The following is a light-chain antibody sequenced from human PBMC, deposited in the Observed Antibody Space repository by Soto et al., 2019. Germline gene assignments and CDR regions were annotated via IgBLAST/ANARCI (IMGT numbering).Light chain of an antibody. J-gene: IGKJ5*01. V-gene: IGKV3-11*01. CDR3: QQRRNWPPIT. CDR2: DAS. CDR1: QSAKTF. Sequence: EVVWTQSPATLSLSPGERANLSCRASQSAKTFLVWYQPRPGQAPRVLIYDASHRATGIPARFSGSGSGTDFTLTISSLEPEDAALYYCQQRRNWPPITFGQGTRLEIK.